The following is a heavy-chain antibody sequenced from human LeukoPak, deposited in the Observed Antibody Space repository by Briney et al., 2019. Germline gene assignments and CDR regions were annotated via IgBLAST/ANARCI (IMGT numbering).Heavy chain of an antibody. CDR1: GSTFATYH. D-gene: IGHD2-15*01. CDR3: ATERSGGTWFDP. CDR2: IDTSDGNT. V-gene: IGHV1-46*01. J-gene: IGHJ5*02. Sequence: ASVKVSCKASGSTFATYHMHWVRQAPGQRLEWVGMIDTSDGNTNYAQEFLDRVTMTRDTSTSTVYMELSGLRSYATAVYYCATERSGGTWFDPWAKETLVTVSS.